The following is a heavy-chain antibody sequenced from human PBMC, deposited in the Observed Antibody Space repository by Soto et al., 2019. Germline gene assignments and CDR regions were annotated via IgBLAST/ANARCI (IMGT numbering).Heavy chain of an antibody. D-gene: IGHD6-6*01. J-gene: IGHJ4*02. CDR1: GFTFSSYG. V-gene: IGHV3-33*01. CDR2: IWYDGSNK. Sequence: QVQLVESGGGVVQPGRSLRLSCAASGFTFSSYGMHWVRQAPGTGLEWVAVIWYDGSNKYYAASVKGRFTIPRDNSKNTLYPQMNTLRAEDTAVYYCARDLGSSAFDYWGQGSLVTVSS. CDR3: ARDLGSSAFDY.